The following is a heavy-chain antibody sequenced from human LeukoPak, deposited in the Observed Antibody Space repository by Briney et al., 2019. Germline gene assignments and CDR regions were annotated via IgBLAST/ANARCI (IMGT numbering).Heavy chain of an antibody. J-gene: IGHJ4*02. D-gene: IGHD6-13*01. CDR2: IYYSGST. CDR1: GGSISSYY. CDR3: ARGQQLVRY. V-gene: IGHV4-59*01. Sequence: KPSETLSLTCTVSGGSISSYYWSWIRQPPGKGLEWIGCIYYSGSTNYNPSLKSRVTISVDTSKNQFSLKLSSVTAADTAVYYCARGQQLVRYWGQGTLVTVSS.